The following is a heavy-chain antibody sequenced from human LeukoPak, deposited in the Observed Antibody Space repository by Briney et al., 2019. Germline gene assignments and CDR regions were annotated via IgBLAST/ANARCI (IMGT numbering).Heavy chain of an antibody. J-gene: IGHJ3*02. CDR1: ADSFSSHY. Sequence: SETLSLTCAVSADSFSSHYWTWIRQPPGKGLEWIGYISYIGSTSYNPSLKSRVTISIDTSKNQFSLKLSSVTAADTAVYYCARDLVTVTKGFDIWGQGTMVTVSS. V-gene: IGHV4-59*11. CDR3: ARDLVTVTKGFDI. D-gene: IGHD4-17*01. CDR2: ISYIGST.